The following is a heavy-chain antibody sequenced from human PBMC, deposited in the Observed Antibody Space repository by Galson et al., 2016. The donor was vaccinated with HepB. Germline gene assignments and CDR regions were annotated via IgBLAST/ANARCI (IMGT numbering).Heavy chain of an antibody. J-gene: IGHJ6*03. CDR1: GGSISSGRYY. CDR2: IYYSGTT. CDR3: ARPNPSGLSYYYYMDV. V-gene: IGHV4-39*01. Sequence: ETLSLTCTVSGGSISSGRYYWGWIRQPPGKGLEWIGRIYYSGTTYYNPSLKSRVTISVDTSKNQFSLKLSSVTAADTAVYFCARPNPSGLSYYYYMDVWGKGTTVTVSS. D-gene: IGHD6-25*01.